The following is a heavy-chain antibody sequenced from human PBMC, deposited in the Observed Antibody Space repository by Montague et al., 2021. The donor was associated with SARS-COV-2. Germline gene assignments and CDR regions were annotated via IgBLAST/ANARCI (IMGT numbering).Heavy chain of an antibody. CDR2: IYWDGDK. J-gene: IGHJ5*02. CDR3: AHTRDVATLTTEWFDP. CDR1: GFSLSTIGVG. Sequence: PALVKPTQTLTLTCTFSGFSLSTIGVGVGWIRQPPGKALEWLALIYWDGDKRYSPSLRSRLTITKETSKNQVVLTMTNMNPVDTATYYCAHTRDVATLTTEWFDPWGQGTMVTVSS. V-gene: IGHV2-5*02. D-gene: IGHD4-11*01.